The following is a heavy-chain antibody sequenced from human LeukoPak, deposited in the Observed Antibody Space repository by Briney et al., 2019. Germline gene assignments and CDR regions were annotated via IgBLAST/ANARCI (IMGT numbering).Heavy chain of an antibody. Sequence: PSETLSLTCTVSGDSISSSSYFWGWIRQPPGKGLEWIGHIHFSGNTYYIPSLKSRLTMSVDTSKNQFSLNLSSVTAADAAVYYCATRRDGYTYFDYRGQGTLVSVSS. CDR3: ATRRDGYTYFDY. V-gene: IGHV4-39*01. J-gene: IGHJ4*02. CDR1: GDSISSSSYF. CDR2: IHFSGNT. D-gene: IGHD5-24*01.